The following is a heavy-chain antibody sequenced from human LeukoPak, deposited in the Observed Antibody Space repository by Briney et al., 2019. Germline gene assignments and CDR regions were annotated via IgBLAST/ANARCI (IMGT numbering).Heavy chain of an antibody. CDR2: ISGSGGST. Sequence: GGSLRLSCAASGSTFSSYAMSWVRQAPGKGLEWVSAISGSGGSTYYADSVKGRFTISRDNSKNTLYLQMNSLRAEDTAVYYCAKDLWFGELSSCYWGQGTLVTVSS. CDR3: AKDLWFGELSSCY. V-gene: IGHV3-23*01. CDR1: GSTFSSYA. J-gene: IGHJ4*02. D-gene: IGHD3-10*01.